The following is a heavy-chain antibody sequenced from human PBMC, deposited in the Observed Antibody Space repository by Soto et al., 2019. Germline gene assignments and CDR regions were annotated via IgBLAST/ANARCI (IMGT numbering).Heavy chain of an antibody. J-gene: IGHJ6*02. CDR3: ARAGVGATPYYYGMDI. CDR2: IIPIFGTA. D-gene: IGHD1-26*01. CDR1: GGTFSSYA. V-gene: IGHV1-69*06. Sequence: ASVKVSCKASGGTFSSYAISWVRQAPGQGLEWMGGIIPIFGTANYAQKFQGRVTITADKSTSTAYMELSSLRSEDTAVYYCARAGVGATPYYYGMDIWGQGTTVTVSS.